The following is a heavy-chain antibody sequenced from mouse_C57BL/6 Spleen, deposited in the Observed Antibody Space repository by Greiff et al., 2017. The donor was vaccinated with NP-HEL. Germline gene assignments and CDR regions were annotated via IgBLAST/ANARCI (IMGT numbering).Heavy chain of an antibody. Sequence: EVQLQQSGPVLVKPGASVKMSCKASGYTFTDYYMNWVKQSHGKSLEWIGVINPYNGGTSYNQKFKGKATLTVDKSSSTAYMELNSLTSEDSAVYYCARRGFYYCSSPCYFDYWGQGTTLTVSS. V-gene: IGHV1-19*01. CDR3: ARRGFYYCSSPCYFDY. CDR2: INPYNGGT. D-gene: IGHD1-1*01. J-gene: IGHJ2*01. CDR1: GYTFTDYY.